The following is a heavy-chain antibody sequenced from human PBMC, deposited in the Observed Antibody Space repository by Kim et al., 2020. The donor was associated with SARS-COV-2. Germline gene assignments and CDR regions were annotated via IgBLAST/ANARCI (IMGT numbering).Heavy chain of an antibody. CDR1: GFTFGDYA. J-gene: IGHJ5*02. V-gene: IGHV3-49*03. CDR3: TRDSLWFGELYWFDP. Sequence: GGSLRLSCTASGFTFGDYAMSWFRQAPGKGLEWVGFIRSKAYGGTTEYAASVKGRFTISRDDSKSIAYLQMNSLKTEDTAVYYCTRDSLWFGELYWFDPWGQGTLVTVSS. CDR2: IRSKAYGGTT. D-gene: IGHD3-10*01.